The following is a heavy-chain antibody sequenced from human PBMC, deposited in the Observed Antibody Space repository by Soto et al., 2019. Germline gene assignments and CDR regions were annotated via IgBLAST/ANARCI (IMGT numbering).Heavy chain of an antibody. CDR1: GYTFTSYA. Sequence: ASVKVSCKASGYTFTSYAMHWVRQAPGQRLEWMGWINAGNGNTKYSQKFQGRVTMTTDTFTSTAYMELRSLRSDDTAVYYCAREWYGSGSGWFEPWGQGTLVTVSS. J-gene: IGHJ5*02. CDR2: INAGNGNT. D-gene: IGHD3-10*01. V-gene: IGHV1-3*01. CDR3: AREWYGSGSGWFEP.